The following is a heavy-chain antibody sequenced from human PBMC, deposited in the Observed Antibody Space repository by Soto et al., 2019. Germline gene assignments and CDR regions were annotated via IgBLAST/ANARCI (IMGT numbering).Heavy chain of an antibody. CDR1: GFTFSSYA. D-gene: IGHD4-17*01. J-gene: IGHJ4*02. Sequence: GGSLRLSCAASGFTFSSYAMSWVRQAPGKGLEWVSAISGSGGSIYYADSVKGRFTISRDNSKNTLYLQMNSLRAEDTAVYYCAKDVNPLIRFDYWGQGTLVTVSS. CDR2: ISGSGGSI. V-gene: IGHV3-23*01. CDR3: AKDVNPLIRFDY.